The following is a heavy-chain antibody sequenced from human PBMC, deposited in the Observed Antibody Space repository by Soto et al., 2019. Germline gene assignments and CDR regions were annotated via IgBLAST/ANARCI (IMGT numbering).Heavy chain of an antibody. D-gene: IGHD2-8*01. V-gene: IGHV1-69*02. CDR3: ARPAKYCTNGVCAFDY. CDR2: IIPILGIA. CDR1: GGTFSSYT. Sequence: QVQLVQSGAEVKKPGSSVKVSCKASGGTFSSYTISWVRQAPGQGLEWMGRIIPILGIANYAQKFQGRVTIPADKSTSTAYMELSSLRSEDTAVYYCARPAKYCTNGVCAFDYWGQGTLVTVSS. J-gene: IGHJ4*02.